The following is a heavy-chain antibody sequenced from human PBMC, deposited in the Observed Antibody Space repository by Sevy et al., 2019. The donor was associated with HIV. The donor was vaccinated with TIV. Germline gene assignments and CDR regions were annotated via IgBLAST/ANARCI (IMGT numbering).Heavy chain of an antibody. D-gene: IGHD6-19*01. V-gene: IGHV3-9*01. CDR3: ANGGRGWGGFDY. Sequence: GGSLRLSCAASGFTFDDYAMHWVRQAPGKGLEWVSGISWNSGSIGYADSVKGRFTISRDNAKNSLYLQMNSLRAEDTAVYYCANGGRGWGGFDYWGQGTLVTVSS. J-gene: IGHJ4*02. CDR2: ISWNSGSI. CDR1: GFTFDDYA.